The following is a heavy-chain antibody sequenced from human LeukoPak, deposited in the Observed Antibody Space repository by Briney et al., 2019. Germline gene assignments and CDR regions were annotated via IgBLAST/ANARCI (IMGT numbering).Heavy chain of an antibody. D-gene: IGHD2-15*01. CDR3: AKATSDIVVVVDMDY. CDR1: GFTFSNYD. Sequence: GGSLRLSCAASGFTFSNYDIHWVRQAPGKGLEWVAVISYDGSNKYYADSVKGRFTISRDNSKNTLYLQMNSLRAEDTAVYYCAKATSDIVVVVDMDYWGQGTLVTVSS. CDR2: ISYDGSNK. J-gene: IGHJ4*02. V-gene: IGHV3-30*18.